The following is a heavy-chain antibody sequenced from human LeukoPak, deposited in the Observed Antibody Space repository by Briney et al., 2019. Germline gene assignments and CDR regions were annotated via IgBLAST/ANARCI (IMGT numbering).Heavy chain of an antibody. Sequence: SETLSLTCTVSGGSVSSGSYYWSWIRQPPGKGLEWIGYIYYSGSTNYNPSLKSRVTISVDTSKNQFSLKLSPVTAADTAVYYCARVPVEMATTVFDYWGQGTLVTVSS. CDR2: IYYSGST. D-gene: IGHD5-24*01. CDR3: ARVPVEMATTVFDY. V-gene: IGHV4-61*01. CDR1: GGSVSSGSYY. J-gene: IGHJ4*02.